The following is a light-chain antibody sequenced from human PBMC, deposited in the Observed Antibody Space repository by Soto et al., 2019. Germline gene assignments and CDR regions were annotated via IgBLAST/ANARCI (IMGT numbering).Light chain of an antibody. J-gene: IGKJ5*01. CDR1: QHINNW. V-gene: IGKV3-15*01. CDR3: QQYNNCPFS. CDR2: DIS. Sequence: ITQSPSTPSASVGDRVTIICRASQHINNWVAWYQLRRGQPPRLLIYDISTRATGVPARFSGSGSGTEFTLTISGLQSEDFALYFCQQYNNCPFSFGPGTRLEIK.